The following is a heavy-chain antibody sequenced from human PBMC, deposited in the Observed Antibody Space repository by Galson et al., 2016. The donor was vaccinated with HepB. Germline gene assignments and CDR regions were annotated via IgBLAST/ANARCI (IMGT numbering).Heavy chain of an antibody. D-gene: IGHD2-15*01. CDR3: AKAGLNAMTLFDL. CDR2: ITRQSGRP. CDR1: GFKFEDYA. Sequence: SLRLSCAASGFKFEDYAVHWVRQRPGKGLEWVSGITRQSGRPGYADSVKGRFTISRDNARQSVTLQMNNLTSEDTAVYYCAKAGLNAMTLFDLWGQGTPVTVSS. V-gene: IGHV3-9*01. J-gene: IGHJ4*02.